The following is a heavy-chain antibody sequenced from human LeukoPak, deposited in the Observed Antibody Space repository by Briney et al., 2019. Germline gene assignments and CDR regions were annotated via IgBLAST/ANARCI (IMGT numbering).Heavy chain of an antibody. CDR1: GFTFDDYA. J-gene: IGHJ4*02. CDR3: AKAITRYTSIARLELDY. D-gene: IGHD6-6*01. V-gene: IGHV3-9*01. Sequence: GGSLRLSCAASGFTFDDYAMHWVRQAPGKDLEWVSGISWNSGSIGYADSVKGRFTISRDNAKNSLYLQMNSLRAEDTALYYCAKAITRYTSIARLELDYWGQGTLVTVSS. CDR2: ISWNSGSI.